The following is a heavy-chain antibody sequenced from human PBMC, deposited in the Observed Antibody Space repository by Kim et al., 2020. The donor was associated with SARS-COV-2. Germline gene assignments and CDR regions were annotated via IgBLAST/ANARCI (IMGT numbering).Heavy chain of an antibody. CDR3: ARDARPLGYGMDV. Sequence: YAVSLKSRIIITADTSKNQFSLQLDSVTPEDTAVYFCARDARPLGYGMDVWGQGTTVTVSS. D-gene: IGHD6-6*01. V-gene: IGHV6-1*01. J-gene: IGHJ6*02.